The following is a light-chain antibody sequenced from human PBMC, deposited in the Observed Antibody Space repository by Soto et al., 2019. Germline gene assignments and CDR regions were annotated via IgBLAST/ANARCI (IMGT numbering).Light chain of an antibody. J-gene: IGKJ1*01. CDR2: GAY. V-gene: IGKV3-20*01. CDR1: QSVSSSY. Sequence: ESVWTQSPGTLSLSPGERATLSGRASQSVSSSYLAWYQQRPGQAPRPLIYGAYSRATGIPDRFSGSGSGTDFTLTISRLEPEDFAVYYCQQYGSSPTWTFGQGTKVDI. CDR3: QQYGSSPTWT.